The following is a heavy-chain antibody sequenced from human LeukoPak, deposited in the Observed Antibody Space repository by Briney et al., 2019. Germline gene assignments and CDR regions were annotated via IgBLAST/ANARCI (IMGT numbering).Heavy chain of an antibody. Sequence: LETLSLTCTVSGYSISSGYYGGWIRQPPGKGLDWIGRIYHSGSTYYNPSLKSRVTISVDTSKNQFSLKLSSVTAADTAVYYCARERAVTTYYYFDYWGQGTLVTVSS. CDR1: GYSISSGYY. D-gene: IGHD4-17*01. V-gene: IGHV4-38-2*02. J-gene: IGHJ4*02. CDR3: ARERAVTTYYYFDY. CDR2: IYHSGST.